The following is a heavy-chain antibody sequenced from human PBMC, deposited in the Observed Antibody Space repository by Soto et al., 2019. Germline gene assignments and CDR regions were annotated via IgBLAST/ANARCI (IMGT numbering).Heavy chain of an antibody. CDR1: GFTFSSYG. CDR2: IWYDGSNK. CDR3: ARDDYDFWSGYYLFDY. D-gene: IGHD3-3*01. Sequence: GGSLRLSCAASGFTFSSYGMHWVRQAPGKGLGWVAVIWYDGSNKYYADSVKGRFTISRDNSKNTLYLQMNSLRAEDTAVYYCARDDYDFWSGYYLFDYWGQGTLVTVSS. J-gene: IGHJ4*02. V-gene: IGHV3-33*01.